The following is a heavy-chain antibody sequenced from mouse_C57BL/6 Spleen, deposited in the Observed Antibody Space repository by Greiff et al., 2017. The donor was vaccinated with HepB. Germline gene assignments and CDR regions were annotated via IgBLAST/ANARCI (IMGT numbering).Heavy chain of an antibody. V-gene: IGHV1-76*01. CDR3: AKSYGSSLGWFAY. CDR1: GYTFTDYY. D-gene: IGHD1-1*01. CDR2: IYPGSGNT. Sequence: QVQLQQSGAELVRPGASVKLSCKASGYTFTDYYINWVKQRPGQGLEWIARIYPGSGNTYYNEKFKGKATLTAEKSSSTAYMQLSSLTSEDSAVYFCAKSYGSSLGWFAYWGQGTLVTVSA. J-gene: IGHJ3*01.